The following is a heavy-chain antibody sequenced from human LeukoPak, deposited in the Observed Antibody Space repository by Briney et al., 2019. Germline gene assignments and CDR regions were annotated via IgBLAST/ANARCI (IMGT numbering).Heavy chain of an antibody. J-gene: IGHJ4*02. CDR2: ISYDGSNK. CDR3: ARDSRGSFDY. D-gene: IGHD3-10*01. CDR1: GVTFSSYA. Sequence: GGSLRLYCVASGVTFSSYAMHWVRQAPGKGLEWVAVISYDGSNKYYADSVKGRFTISRDNSKNTLYLQMNSLRAEDTAVYYCARDSRGSFDYWGQGSLVTVSS. V-gene: IGHV3-30*04.